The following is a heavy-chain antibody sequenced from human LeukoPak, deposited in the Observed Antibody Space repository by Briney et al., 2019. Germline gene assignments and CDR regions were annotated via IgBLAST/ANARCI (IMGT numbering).Heavy chain of an antibody. CDR3: ARIRDGYNDAYDL. J-gene: IGHJ3*01. CDR2: IDPDGGDT. Sequence: ASVKVSCKASGYTFTNSYIHWVRQAPGQVLEWMGLIDPDGGDTNYAQNFQGRVTLTRDTSTSTVYMELSSLRSEDTAIYYCARIRDGYNDAYDLWGQGTVVTVPS. V-gene: IGHV1-46*01. CDR1: GYTFTNSY. D-gene: IGHD5-24*01.